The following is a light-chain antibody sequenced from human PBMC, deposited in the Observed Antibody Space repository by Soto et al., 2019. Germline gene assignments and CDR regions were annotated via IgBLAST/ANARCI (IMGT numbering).Light chain of an antibody. J-gene: IGLJ1*01. Sequence: QSVLTQPASVSGSPGQSITISCTGTSSDVGGYNYVSWYQHHPGKAPKLIIYDVTDRPSGISNRFSGSKSGSTASLTISGLQAEDEADYYCCSSTTISTFVFGTGTKVTVL. CDR3: CSSTTISTFV. V-gene: IGLV2-14*01. CDR1: SSDVGGYNY. CDR2: DVT.